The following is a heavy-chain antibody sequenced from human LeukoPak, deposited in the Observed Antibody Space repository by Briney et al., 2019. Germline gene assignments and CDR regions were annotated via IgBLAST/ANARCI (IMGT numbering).Heavy chain of an antibody. V-gene: IGHV4-34*01. CDR3: ARSAWLQSQFDY. Sequence: PSDTLSLTCAVYVGSFSGYYWSWIRQPPGKGLEWIGEINHSGTTNYNPSLKSRVTISVDTSKNQFSLKLSSVTAADTAVYYCARSAWLQSQFDYWGQGTLVTVSS. J-gene: IGHJ4*02. CDR1: VGSFSGYY. CDR2: INHSGTT. D-gene: IGHD5-24*01.